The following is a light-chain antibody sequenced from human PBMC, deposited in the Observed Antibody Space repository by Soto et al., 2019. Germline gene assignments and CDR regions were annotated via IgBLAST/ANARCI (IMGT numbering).Light chain of an antibody. Sequence: DIQMSQSPSSLSASVGDGVNITCQASQDITNYLNWYQHKPGKPPKLLIYDASNLETGVPSRFSGSGSGTAFTFTISSLQPEDIATYYCQQYDNLPFGFGGGTKVEIK. CDR3: QQYDNLPFG. V-gene: IGKV1-33*01. J-gene: IGKJ4*01. CDR2: DAS. CDR1: QDITNY.